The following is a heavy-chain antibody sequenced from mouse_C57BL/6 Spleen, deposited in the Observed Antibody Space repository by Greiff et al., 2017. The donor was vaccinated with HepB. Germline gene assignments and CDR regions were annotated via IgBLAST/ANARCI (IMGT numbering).Heavy chain of an antibody. Sequence: QVQLQQSGPELVKPGASVKISCKASGYAFSSSWMNWVKQRPGKGLEWIGRIYPGDGDTNYNGKFKGKATLTADKSSSTAYMQLSSLTSEDSAVYFCAPEAITTVVGDYWGQGTTLTVSS. CDR1: GYAFSSSW. CDR3: APEAITTVVGDY. CDR2: IYPGDGDT. D-gene: IGHD1-1*01. V-gene: IGHV1-82*01. J-gene: IGHJ2*01.